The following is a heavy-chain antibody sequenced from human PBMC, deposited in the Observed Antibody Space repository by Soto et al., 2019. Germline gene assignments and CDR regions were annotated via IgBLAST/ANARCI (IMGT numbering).Heavy chain of an antibody. J-gene: IGHJ4*02. Sequence: QVQLQQWGAGLLKASETLSLTCAVYGGPFSGYYWSWIRQPPGKGLEWIGEINHSGRTNHNPSLKSRVTISVDTSKNQFSLKLSSVTAADSAVYYCARGGILTGFGWDNWGQGTLVTVSS. CDR2: INHSGRT. V-gene: IGHV4-34*01. D-gene: IGHD3-9*01. CDR1: GGPFSGYY. CDR3: ARGGILTGFGWDN.